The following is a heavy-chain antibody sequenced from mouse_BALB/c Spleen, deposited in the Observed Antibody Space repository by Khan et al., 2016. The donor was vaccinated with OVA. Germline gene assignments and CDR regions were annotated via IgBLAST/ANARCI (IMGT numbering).Heavy chain of an antibody. CDR2: IYPGSGRT. Sequence: QVQLKQSGPELVKPGASVKMSCKASGYTFTDYVINWVKQSTGQGLEWIGEIYPGSGRTNYNEKFKGKATLTADKSSNTAYIQLSSLTSEDSAVYFCARPSYYYGSNSYWFFAVWGAGTTVTVSS. J-gene: IGHJ1*01. CDR1: GYTFTDYV. D-gene: IGHD1-1*01. V-gene: IGHV1-77*01. CDR3: ARPSYYYGSNSYWFFAV.